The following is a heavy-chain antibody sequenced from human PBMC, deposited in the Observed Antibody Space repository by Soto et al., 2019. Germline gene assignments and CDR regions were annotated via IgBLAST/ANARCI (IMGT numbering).Heavy chain of an antibody. V-gene: IGHV1-69*01. Sequence: QVQLVQSGAEVKKPGSSVKVSCKASGGTFSSYAISWVRQAPGQGLEWMGGVIPLFGTANYAQKFQGRVTLTADESTSTAYMELCSLRSEDTAVYYCARRGYCSGGSCHDPLNYYYSGMDVWGQGSTVTVSS. J-gene: IGHJ6*02. D-gene: IGHD2-15*01. CDR2: VIPLFGTA. CDR1: GGTFSSYA. CDR3: ARRGYCSGGSCHDPLNYYYSGMDV.